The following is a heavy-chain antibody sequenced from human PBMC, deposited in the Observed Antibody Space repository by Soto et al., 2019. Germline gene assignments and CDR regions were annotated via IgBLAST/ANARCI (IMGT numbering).Heavy chain of an antibody. J-gene: IGHJ6*02. CDR1: GFTFSSYA. Sequence: GGSLRLSCAASGFTFSSYAMRWVRQAPGKGLEWVAVISYDGSNKYYADSVKGRFTISRDNSKNTLYLQMNSLRAEDTAVYYCARDLVGATDYYYYYGMDVWGQGTTVTVSS. CDR2: ISYDGSNK. V-gene: IGHV3-30-3*01. D-gene: IGHD1-26*01. CDR3: ARDLVGATDYYYYYGMDV.